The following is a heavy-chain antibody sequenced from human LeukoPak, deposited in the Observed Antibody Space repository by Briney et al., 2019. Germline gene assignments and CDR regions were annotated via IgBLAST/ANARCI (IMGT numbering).Heavy chain of an antibody. CDR1: GYSFTTYW. D-gene: IGHD3-3*01. CDR3: ARLIALEWLSSDAFDI. Sequence: GESLKISCKGSGYSFTTYWIGWVRQLPGKGLEWMGIIYPGDSETRYSPSFQGQVTISADKSIRTAYLQWSSLKASDTAMYYCARLIALEWLSSDAFDIWGQGTMVTVSS. CDR2: IYPGDSET. J-gene: IGHJ3*02. V-gene: IGHV5-51*01.